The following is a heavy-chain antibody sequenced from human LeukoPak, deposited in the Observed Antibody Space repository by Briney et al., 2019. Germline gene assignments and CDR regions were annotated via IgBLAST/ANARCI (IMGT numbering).Heavy chain of an antibody. CDR2: INHSGST. V-gene: IGHV4-34*01. D-gene: IGHD3-10*01. J-gene: IGHJ4*02. CDR1: GGSFSGYY. Sequence: SETLSLTCAVYGGSFSGYYWSWIRQPPGKGLEWIGEINHSGSTNYNPSLKSRVTISVDTSKNQFSLKLSSVTAADTAVYYCARDPFYGSGGYAGRGYWGQGTLVTVSS. CDR3: ARDPFYGSGGYAGRGY.